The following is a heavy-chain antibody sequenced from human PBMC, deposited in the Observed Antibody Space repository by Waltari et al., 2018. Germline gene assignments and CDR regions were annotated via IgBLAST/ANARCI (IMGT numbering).Heavy chain of an antibody. Sequence: LKSRVTISVDTSKNQFSLKLSSVTAADTAVYYCARFGIAVAGTRGFDYWGQGTLVTVSS. D-gene: IGHD6-19*01. V-gene: IGHV4-59*01. J-gene: IGHJ4*02. CDR3: ARFGIAVAGTRGFDY.